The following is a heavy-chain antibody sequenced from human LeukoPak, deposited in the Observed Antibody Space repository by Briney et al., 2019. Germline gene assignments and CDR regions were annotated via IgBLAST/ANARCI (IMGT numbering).Heavy chain of an antibody. CDR2: ISSSSSTI. Sequence: GGSLRLSCVASEFSFSSHSINWVRQAPGTGLEWVSFISSSSSTIYYADSVKGRFTISRDNAKNSLYLQMNSLRAEDTAVYYCARDLGRYCSTTSCYGLDYWGQGTLVTVSS. D-gene: IGHD2-2*01. CDR1: EFSFSSHS. V-gene: IGHV3-48*01. CDR3: ARDLGRYCSTTSCYGLDY. J-gene: IGHJ4*02.